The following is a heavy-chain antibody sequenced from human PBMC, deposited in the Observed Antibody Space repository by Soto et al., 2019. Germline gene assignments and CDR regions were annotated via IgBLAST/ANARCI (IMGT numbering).Heavy chain of an antibody. Sequence: GGSLRLSCAASGFTFSSYAMSWVRQAPGKGLEWVSAISGSGGSTYYADSVKGRFTISRDNSKNTLYLQMNSLRAEDTAVYYCAEDLGYCSSTSCKTKPRHGVNEYWGQGTLVTVSS. CDR3: AEDLGYCSSTSCKTKPRHGVNEY. D-gene: IGHD2-2*01. CDR1: GFTFSSYA. J-gene: IGHJ4*02. V-gene: IGHV3-23*01. CDR2: ISGSGGST.